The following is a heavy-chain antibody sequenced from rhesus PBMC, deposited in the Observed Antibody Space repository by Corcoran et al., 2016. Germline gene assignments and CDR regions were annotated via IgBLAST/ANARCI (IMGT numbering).Heavy chain of an antibody. CDR3: SKKSPGAGFGLDS. V-gene: IGHV3-116*02. CDR1: GFTFSDYY. Sequence: EVRLVESGGGLVQPGGSLRLSCAASGFTFSDYYISWVRQAPGKGPEGVGFIRKKVNGGTPEYAASVKGRFTISRDDSKSVASLEMNSLKPEDTAVYYCSKKSPGAGFGLDSWGQGVVVTVSS. J-gene: IGHJ6*01. CDR2: IRKKVNGGTP.